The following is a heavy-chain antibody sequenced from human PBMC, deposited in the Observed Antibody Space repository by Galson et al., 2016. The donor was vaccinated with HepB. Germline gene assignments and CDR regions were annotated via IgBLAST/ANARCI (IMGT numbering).Heavy chain of an antibody. Sequence: SLRLSCAASGFTFSLYAMSWVRLAPGKGLEWVSAVRGSLSSTFYADSVKGRFTISRDNSKNTLYLQMNSLRADDTAVYYWAKHEWVVVPAACQGYFESWGQGTLVTVSS. CDR2: VRGSLSST. J-gene: IGHJ4*02. V-gene: IGHV3-23*01. D-gene: IGHD2-2*01. CDR1: GFTFSLYA. CDR3: AKHEWVVVPAACQGYFES.